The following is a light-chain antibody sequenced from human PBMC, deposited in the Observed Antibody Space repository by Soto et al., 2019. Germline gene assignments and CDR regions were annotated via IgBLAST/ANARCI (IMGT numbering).Light chain of an antibody. CDR3: QQYNNWPPVYT. Sequence: EIVMTQSPATLSVSPGERVTLSCRASQSITSNLAWYQQKPGQAPRLLIYGVSTRAAGIPTRFSGSGSGTEFTLTISSLQSEDFAVYYCQQYNNWPPVYTFGQGTKLDIK. J-gene: IGKJ2*01. CDR1: QSITSN. V-gene: IGKV3-15*01. CDR2: GVS.